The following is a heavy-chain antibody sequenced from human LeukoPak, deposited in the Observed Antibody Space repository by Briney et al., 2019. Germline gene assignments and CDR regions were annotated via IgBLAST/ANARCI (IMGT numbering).Heavy chain of an antibody. D-gene: IGHD3-3*01. CDR3: ARGRITIS. V-gene: IGHV4-34*01. CDR1: GGSFSGYY. J-gene: IGHJ5*02. Sequence: SETLSLTCAVFGGSFSGYYWSWIRQPPGKGLEWIGEINHSGSTNYNPSLKSRVTISVDTSKNQFSLKLSSVTAADTSVYYCARGRITISWGQGTLVTVSS. CDR2: INHSGST.